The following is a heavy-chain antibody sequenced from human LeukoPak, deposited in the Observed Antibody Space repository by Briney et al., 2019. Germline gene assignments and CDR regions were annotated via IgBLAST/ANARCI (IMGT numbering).Heavy chain of an antibody. V-gene: IGHV4-39*01. Sequence: SETLSLTCTVSGGSIISSSYYWGWIRQPPGKGLEWIGTIYYSGSTYYNPSLKSRVTISVDTSKNQLSLKLSSVTATDTAVYYCASPYDTGGYFDYWGQGTLVTVSS. CDR1: GGSIISSSYY. J-gene: IGHJ4*02. D-gene: IGHD3-22*01. CDR3: ASPYDTGGYFDY. CDR2: IYYSGST.